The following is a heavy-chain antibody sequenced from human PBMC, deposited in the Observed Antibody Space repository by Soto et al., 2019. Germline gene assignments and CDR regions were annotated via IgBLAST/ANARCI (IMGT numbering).Heavy chain of an antibody. D-gene: IGHD2-21*01. CDR3: AREELNCGGDCFAF. Sequence: EVQLVESGGGLVQPGRSLRLSCATSGFTFTSYEFNWVRQAPGKGLEWISYIGTSDTHIYYADSVKGRFTVSRDNAKNSLYLQMNSLRAEDTAVYYCAREELNCGGDCFAFWGQGALVTVSS. V-gene: IGHV3-48*03. CDR2: IGTSDTHI. J-gene: IGHJ4*02. CDR1: GFTFTSYE.